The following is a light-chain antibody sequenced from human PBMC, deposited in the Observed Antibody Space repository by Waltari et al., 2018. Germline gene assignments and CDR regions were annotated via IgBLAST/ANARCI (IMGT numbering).Light chain of an antibody. CDR2: AAS. J-gene: IGKJ4*01. CDR1: QSISSY. CDR3: QQSYSTPLT. Sequence: DIQMTQSPSSLSASVGDSVIITCRASQSISSYLNWYQQKPGKAPKLLIYAASSLQSGVPSRFSGSVSGTDFTLTISSLQPEDFATYYCQQSYSTPLTFGGGTKVEIK. V-gene: IGKV1-39*01.